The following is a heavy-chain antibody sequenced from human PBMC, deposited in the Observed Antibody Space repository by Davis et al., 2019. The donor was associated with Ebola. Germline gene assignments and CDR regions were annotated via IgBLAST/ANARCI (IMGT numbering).Heavy chain of an antibody. V-gene: IGHV1-69*06. CDR2: IIPIFGTA. CDR1: GGTFTNYV. J-gene: IGHJ5*02. CDR3: TRGIARRRSGSWFDP. Sequence: SVKVSCKASGGTFTNYVINWVRQAPGQGLEWVGRIIPIFGTANYAPKFQGRVTITADKSTGTAYMELSSLSSDDTAVYYCTRGIARRRSGSWFDPWGQGTPVTVSS. D-gene: IGHD2-15*01.